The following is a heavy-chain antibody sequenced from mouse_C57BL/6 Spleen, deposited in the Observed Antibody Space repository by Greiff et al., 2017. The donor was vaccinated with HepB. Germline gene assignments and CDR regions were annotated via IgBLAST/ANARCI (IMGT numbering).Heavy chain of an antibody. Sequence: VQLQQSGPELVKPGASVKISCKASGYTFTDYYMNWVKQSHGKSLEWIGDINPNNGGTSYNQKFKGKATLTVDKSSSTAYMELRSLTSEDSAVYYCARGSDGYYWYFDVWGTGTTVTVSS. CDR3: ARGSDGYYWYFDV. J-gene: IGHJ1*03. CDR1: GYTFTDYY. CDR2: INPNNGGT. V-gene: IGHV1-26*01. D-gene: IGHD2-3*01.